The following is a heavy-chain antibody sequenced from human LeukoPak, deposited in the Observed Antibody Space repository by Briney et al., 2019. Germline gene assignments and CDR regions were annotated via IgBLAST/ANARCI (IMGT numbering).Heavy chain of an antibody. V-gene: IGHV3-33*01. CDR1: GFTFSSYG. Sequence: PGGSLRLSCAASGFTFSSYGMPWVRQAPGKGLEWVAVIWYDGSNKYYADSVKGRFTISRDNSKNTLYLQMNSLRAEDTAVYYCARDGRNYYDSSGYYYDYYYGMDVWGQGTTVTVSS. D-gene: IGHD3-22*01. CDR2: IWYDGSNK. J-gene: IGHJ6*02. CDR3: ARDGRNYYDSSGYYYDYYYGMDV.